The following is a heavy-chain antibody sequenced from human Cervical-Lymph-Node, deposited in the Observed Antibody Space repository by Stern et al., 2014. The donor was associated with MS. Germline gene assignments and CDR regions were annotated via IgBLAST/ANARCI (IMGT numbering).Heavy chain of an antibody. V-gene: IGHV1-2*06. Sequence: VQLVQSGAEVKKPGASVKASCKTSGYTFTGSFMYWARQAPGQGLEWMGRINPKSGVTDYAEKFEGRLTLTRDTSISTAYMELSRLTSDDTAVYYCARGPKFGAFDIWGQGALVTISA. CDR3: ARGPKFGAFDI. CDR2: INPKSGVT. J-gene: IGHJ3*02. CDR1: GYTFTGSF. D-gene: IGHD3-3*01.